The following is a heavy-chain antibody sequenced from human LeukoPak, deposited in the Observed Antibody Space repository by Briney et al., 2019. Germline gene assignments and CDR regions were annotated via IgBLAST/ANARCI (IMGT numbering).Heavy chain of an antibody. CDR1: GFTFSTHS. Sequence: GGSLRLSCAASGFTFSTHSMNWVRQAPGKGLEWVSSISSSSSYIYYADSVKGRFTISRDNAKNSLYLQMNSLRAKDTAVYYCAKDRSGYSTNWFDPWGQGTLVTVSS. CDR2: ISSSSSYI. J-gene: IGHJ5*02. D-gene: IGHD6-13*01. V-gene: IGHV3-21*04. CDR3: AKDRSGYSTNWFDP.